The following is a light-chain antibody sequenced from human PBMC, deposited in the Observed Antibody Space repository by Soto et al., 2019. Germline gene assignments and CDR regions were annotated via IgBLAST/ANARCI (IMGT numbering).Light chain of an antibody. Sequence: AIQMTQSPSSLSASVGDRVTITCRASQDIGNDLGWYQQRPGTPPKVLIYAASNLESGVPPRSSGSGSGTDFTLTISSLQPEDFATYYCLQDYNRPYAFGQGTKLEF. CDR1: QDIGND. J-gene: IGKJ2*01. V-gene: IGKV1-6*01. CDR3: LQDYNRPYA. CDR2: AAS.